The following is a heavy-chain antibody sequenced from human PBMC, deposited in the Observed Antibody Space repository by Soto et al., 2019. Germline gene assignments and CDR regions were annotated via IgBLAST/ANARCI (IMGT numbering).Heavy chain of an antibody. CDR3: ARDLGCTGGSCYSVFYYYYYMDV. CDR1: GYTFTSYY. J-gene: IGHJ6*03. CDR2: INPSGGST. D-gene: IGHD2-15*01. Sequence: ASVKVSCKASGYTFTSYYMHWVRQAPGQGLEWMGIINPSGGSTSYAQKFQGRVTMTRDTSTSTVYMELSSLRPEDTAVYYCARDLGCTGGSCYSVFYYYYYMDVWGKGTRVTVS. V-gene: IGHV1-46*03.